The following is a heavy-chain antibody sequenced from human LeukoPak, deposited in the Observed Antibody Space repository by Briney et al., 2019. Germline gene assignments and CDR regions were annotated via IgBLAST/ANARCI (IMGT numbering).Heavy chain of an antibody. CDR2: IHRSGST. CDR1: GGSISNGNW. J-gene: IGHJ4*02. CDR3: ARNGYYSADY. Sequence: SETLSLTCGVSGGSISNGNWWSWVRQPPGKGLEWIGEIHRSGSTNCNPSLKSRVTISVDKSKNQFSLMMTSVTAADTAVYYCARNGYYSADYWGQGTLVTVSS. V-gene: IGHV4-4*02. D-gene: IGHD4-17*01.